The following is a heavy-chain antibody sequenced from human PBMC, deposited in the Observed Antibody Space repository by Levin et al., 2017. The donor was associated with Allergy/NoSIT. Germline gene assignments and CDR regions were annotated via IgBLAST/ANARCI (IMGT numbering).Heavy chain of an antibody. Sequence: RGESLKISCAASGFTFSNDWMRWVRQAPGKGLVWVSGIKSDGSYTSYADSVKGRFTISRDNAKNTLYLQMNSLRAEDTAVYYCARGRYHGMDVWGPGTTVTVSS. D-gene: IGHD2-2*01. CDR1: GFTFSNDW. CDR3: ARGRYHGMDV. CDR2: IKSDGSYT. J-gene: IGHJ6*02. V-gene: IGHV3-74*01.